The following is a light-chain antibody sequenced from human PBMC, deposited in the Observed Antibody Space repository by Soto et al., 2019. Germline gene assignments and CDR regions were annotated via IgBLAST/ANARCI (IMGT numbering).Light chain of an antibody. Sequence: DIQMTQSPSSLIASVGDRVTITCRARPGIGNNLGWYRQKPGKAPKRLISGTSTLQYGSPSRFSGSGSGTEFTRTITCLQPEDFAADYGLQHYTFPLTFGQGPNV. CDR3: LQHYTFPLT. J-gene: IGKJ1*01. V-gene: IGKV1-17*01. CDR2: GTS. CDR1: PGIGNN.